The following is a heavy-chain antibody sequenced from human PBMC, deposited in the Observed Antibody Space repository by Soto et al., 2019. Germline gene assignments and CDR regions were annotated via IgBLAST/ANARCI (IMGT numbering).Heavy chain of an antibody. CDR1: GITFSDYD. D-gene: IGHD6-19*01. Sequence: AGTLSLSCAASGITFSDYDMRGFLQAPGKRLEWVAALLRDGSTVYYADSVKSRVTISGDTSKNTLYLKMNCLTAADTAVYYCATDGTGWTGGDLWGQGTLVTVSS. CDR2: LLRDGSTV. J-gene: IGHJ5*02. V-gene: IGHV3-33*01. CDR3: ATDGTGWTGGDL.